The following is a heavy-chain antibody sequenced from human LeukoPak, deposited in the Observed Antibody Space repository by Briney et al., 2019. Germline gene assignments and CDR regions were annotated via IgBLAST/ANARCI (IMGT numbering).Heavy chain of an antibody. CDR3: ARGLPRTKVGAIDY. CDR2: INPNSGGT. J-gene: IGHJ4*02. Sequence: ASVKVSCKASGYTFTGYYMHWVRQAPGQGLEWMGWINPNSGGTNYAQKFQGRVTMTRDTSISTAYTELSRLRSDDTAVYYCARGLPRTKVGAIDYWGQGTLVTVSS. V-gene: IGHV1-2*02. D-gene: IGHD1-26*01. CDR1: GYTFTGYY.